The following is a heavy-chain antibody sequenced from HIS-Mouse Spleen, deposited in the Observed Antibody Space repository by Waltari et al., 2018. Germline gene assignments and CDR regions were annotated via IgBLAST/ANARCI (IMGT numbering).Heavy chain of an antibody. CDR3: AREIPYSSSWYDWYFDL. J-gene: IGHJ2*01. V-gene: IGHV4-39*07. CDR1: GSSISSSSYY. CDR2: IYYSGST. Sequence: QLQLQESGPGLVKPSETLSLTCTVSGSSISSSSYYWGWIRQPPGKGLEWIGSIYYSGSTYYNPSLKSRVTISVDTSKNQFSLQLSSVTAADTAVYYCAREIPYSSSWYDWYFDLWGRGTLVTVSS. D-gene: IGHD6-13*01.